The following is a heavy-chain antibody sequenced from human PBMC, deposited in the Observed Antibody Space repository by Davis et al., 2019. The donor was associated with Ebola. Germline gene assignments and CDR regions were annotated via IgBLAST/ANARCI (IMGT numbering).Heavy chain of an antibody. Sequence: SVKVSCKASGYTFTSYYMHWVRQAPGQGLEWMGGIIPIFGTANYAQKFQGRVTITADESTSTAYMELSSLRSEDTAVYYCARVLTHAFDIWGQGTMVTVSS. CDR3: ARVLTHAFDI. V-gene: IGHV1-69*13. J-gene: IGHJ3*02. CDR2: IIPIFGTA. D-gene: IGHD2/OR15-2a*01. CDR1: GYTFTSYY.